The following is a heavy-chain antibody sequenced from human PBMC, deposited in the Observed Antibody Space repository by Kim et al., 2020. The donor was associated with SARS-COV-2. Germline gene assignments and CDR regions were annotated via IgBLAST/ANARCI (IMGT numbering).Heavy chain of an antibody. J-gene: IGHJ3*02. D-gene: IGHD5-12*01. CDR1: GYTLTKVS. CDR2: FDSDDGET. Sequence: ASVKVSCKVSGYTLTKVSMHWVRQAPGKGLEWMGGFDSDDGETNYAQKFQRRVILTEDTSTDTADMELSSLTSEDTAVYYCATDGGMYPGYHHDAFDIWGQGAMVTVSS. CDR3: ATDGGMYPGYHHDAFDI. V-gene: IGHV1-24*01.